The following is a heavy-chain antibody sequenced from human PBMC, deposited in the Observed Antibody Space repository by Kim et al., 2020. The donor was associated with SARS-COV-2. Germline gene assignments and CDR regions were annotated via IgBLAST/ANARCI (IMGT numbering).Heavy chain of an antibody. CDR3: ATRGGATEAGFDY. Sequence: ASVKVSCKASGYTFSTYAMHWVRQAPGQRLEWMGWIAGNTNTKYSQKFQGRVTITRDTTASTAYMELSSVRSEDTAANYCATRGGATEAGFDYWGQGTLVTLSS. CDR1: GYTFSTYA. CDR2: IAGNTNT. V-gene: IGHV1-3*01. J-gene: IGHJ4*02. D-gene: IGHD1-1*01.